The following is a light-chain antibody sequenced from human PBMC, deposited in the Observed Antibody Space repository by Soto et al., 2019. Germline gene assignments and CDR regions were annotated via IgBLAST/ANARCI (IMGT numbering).Light chain of an antibody. Sequence: EIVLTQSPGTLSLSPGERATLSCRASQSVSSSYLAWYQQKPGQAPRLLIYGESSRATGIPDRFSGSGSGTDFTLTISRLEPEDFAVYYCQQYASSPRTFGGGTKVEIK. CDR1: QSVSSSY. CDR2: GES. V-gene: IGKV3-20*01. J-gene: IGKJ4*01. CDR3: QQYASSPRT.